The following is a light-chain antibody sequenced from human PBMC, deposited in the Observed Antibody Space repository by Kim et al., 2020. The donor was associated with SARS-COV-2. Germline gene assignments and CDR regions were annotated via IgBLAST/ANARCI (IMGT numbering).Light chain of an antibody. V-gene: IGKV3-20*01. J-gene: IGKJ1*01. CDR3: QQYAASPPT. CDR1: QNVGNIH. CDR2: GVS. Sequence: SPGERATLSCGASQNVGNIHLAWYQHKSGQSPRLIIYGVSTRATGIPDRFSGSGSGTDFTLTISRLEPEDFAVYYCQQYAASPPTLGQGTKVDIK.